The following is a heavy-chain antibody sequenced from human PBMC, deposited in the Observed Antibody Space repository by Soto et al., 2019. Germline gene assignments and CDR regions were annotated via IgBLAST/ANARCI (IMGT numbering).Heavy chain of an antibody. CDR3: AKDHSSRDGYNLDAFDI. J-gene: IGHJ3*02. Sequence: EVQLLESGGGLVQPGGSLRLSCAASGFTFSSYAMSWVRQAPGKGLEWVSAISGSGGSTYYADSVKGRFTISRDNSKNTLYLQMNSLRAEDTAVYYCAKDHSSRDGYNLDAFDIWGQGTMVTVSS. CDR1: GFTFSSYA. V-gene: IGHV3-23*01. CDR2: ISGSGGST. D-gene: IGHD5-12*01.